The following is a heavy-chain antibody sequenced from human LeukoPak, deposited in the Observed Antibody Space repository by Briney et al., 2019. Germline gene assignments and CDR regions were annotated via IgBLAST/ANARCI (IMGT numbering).Heavy chain of an antibody. CDR2: INPNSGGT. CDR1: GYTFTGYY. V-gene: IGHV1-2*06. J-gene: IGHJ4*02. Sequence: ASVKVSCKASGYTFTGYYMHWVRQAPGQGLEWMGRINPNSGGTNYAQKFQGRDTMTRDTSISTAYMELSRLRSDVTAVYYCARDYYSSSAATTFSFDYWGQGTLVTVSS. CDR3: ARDYYSSSAATTFSFDY. D-gene: IGHD6-6*01.